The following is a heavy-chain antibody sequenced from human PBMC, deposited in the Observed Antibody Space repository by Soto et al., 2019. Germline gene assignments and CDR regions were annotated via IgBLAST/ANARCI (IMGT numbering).Heavy chain of an antibody. Sequence: SLRLSCATSGFTFSDSYMNWIRQAPGRGLEWVSYINGGGNIIFYADSVKGRFTISRDNAKNSLYLEMNNLRVEDTAIYFCARDPYCTSSSCYGNWFDPWGQGTQVTVSS. V-gene: IGHV3-11*01. CDR2: INGGGNII. CDR1: GFTFSDSY. J-gene: IGHJ5*02. CDR3: ARDPYCTSSSCYGNWFDP. D-gene: IGHD2-2*01.